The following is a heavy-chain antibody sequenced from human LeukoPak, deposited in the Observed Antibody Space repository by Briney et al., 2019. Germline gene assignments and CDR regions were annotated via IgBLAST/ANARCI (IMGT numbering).Heavy chain of an antibody. V-gene: IGHV4-34*01. Sequence: PSETLSLTCAVYGGSFSGYYWGWIRQPPGKGLEWIGEINHSGSTNYNPSLKSRVTISVDTSKNQFSLKLSSVTAADTAVYYCARGSNYGDYVNAFDIWGQGTMVTVSS. CDR1: GGSFSGYY. J-gene: IGHJ3*02. CDR3: ARGSNYGDYVNAFDI. CDR2: INHSGST. D-gene: IGHD4-17*01.